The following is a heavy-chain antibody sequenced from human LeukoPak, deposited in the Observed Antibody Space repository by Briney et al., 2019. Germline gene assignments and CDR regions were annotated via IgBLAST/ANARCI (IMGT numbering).Heavy chain of an antibody. CDR2: FDPEDGET. Sequence: ASVKVSCKVSGYTLTELSMHWVRQAPGKGLEWMGGFDPEDGETIYAQKFQGRVTMTEDTSTDIAYMELSSLRSEDTAVYYFATISLYSSGWYNRYFQHWGQGTLVTVSS. CDR3: ATISLYSSGWYNRYFQH. D-gene: IGHD6-19*01. J-gene: IGHJ1*01. CDR1: GYTLTELS. V-gene: IGHV1-24*01.